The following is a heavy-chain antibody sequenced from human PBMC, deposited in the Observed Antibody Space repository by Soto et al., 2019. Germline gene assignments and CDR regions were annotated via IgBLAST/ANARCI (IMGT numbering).Heavy chain of an antibody. Sequence: GSLRLSCAASGFTFSSYGMHWVRQAPGKGLEWVAVISYDGSNKYYADSVKGRFTISRDNSKNTLYLQMNSLRAEDTAVYYCARGLYDFWISAPGNWFDPWGQGTLVTVSS. D-gene: IGHD3-3*01. CDR3: ARGLYDFWISAPGNWFDP. J-gene: IGHJ5*02. V-gene: IGHV3-30*19. CDR2: ISYDGSNK. CDR1: GFTFSSYG.